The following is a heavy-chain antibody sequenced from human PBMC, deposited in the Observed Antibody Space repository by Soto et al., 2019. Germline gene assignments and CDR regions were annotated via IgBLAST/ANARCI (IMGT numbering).Heavy chain of an antibody. Sequence: XXVKVSCSASSYTFTRYDIKCVRQATGQGVEWMGVMTPNSGTTGYAQKFQRRVTMTRNTSISTAYMELRSLRSEDTAVYYCGRGDSRIRDDFDIWAQGKMVTVSS. D-gene: IGHD2-15*01. CDR3: GRGDSRIRDDFDI. CDR1: SYTFTRYD. V-gene: IGHV1-8*01. J-gene: IGHJ3*02. CDR2: MTPNSGTT.